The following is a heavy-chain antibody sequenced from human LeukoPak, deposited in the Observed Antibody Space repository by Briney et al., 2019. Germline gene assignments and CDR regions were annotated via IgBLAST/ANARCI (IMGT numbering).Heavy chain of an antibody. V-gene: IGHV3-30-3*01. J-gene: IGHJ6*02. Sequence: PGGSLRLSCVASGFTFSNYAMHWVRQAPGKGLEWVAVISYDGSNKFYAVSLKGRFSISRDNSMNTLYLQMNTLRAEDTAVYYCARGNGMYYYDSSGAAHPDYYYYGMDVWGQGTTVTVSS. D-gene: IGHD3-22*01. CDR2: ISYDGSNK. CDR1: GFTFSNYA. CDR3: ARGNGMYYYDSSGAAHPDYYYYGMDV.